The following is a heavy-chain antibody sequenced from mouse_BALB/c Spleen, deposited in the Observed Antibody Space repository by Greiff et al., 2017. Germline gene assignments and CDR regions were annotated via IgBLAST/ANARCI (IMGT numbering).Heavy chain of an antibody. D-gene: IGHD2-4*01. V-gene: IGHV10S3*01. CDR2: IRSKSNNYAT. CDR3: VRDYYDYDATWFAY. CDR1: GFTFNTNA. Sequence: EVKVVETGGGLVQPKGSLKLSCAASGFTFNTNAMNWVRQAPGKGLEWVARIRSKSNNYATYYADSVKDRFTISRDDSQSMLYLQMNNLKTEDTAMYYCVRDYYDYDATWFAYWGQGTLVTVSA. J-gene: IGHJ3*01.